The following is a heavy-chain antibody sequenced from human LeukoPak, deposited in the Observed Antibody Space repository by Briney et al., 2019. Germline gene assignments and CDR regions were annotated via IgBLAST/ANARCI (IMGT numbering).Heavy chain of an antibody. CDR1: GGSISSSSYY. V-gene: IGHV4-39*07. CDR2: IYYSGST. D-gene: IGHD4-23*01. CDR3: ARAAVNGGFDY. Sequence: SETLSLTCTVSGGSISSSSYYWGWIRQPPGKGLEWIGSIYYSGSTYYNPSLKSRVTISVDTSKNQFSLKLSSVTAADTAVYYCARAAVNGGFDYWGQGTLVTVSS. J-gene: IGHJ4*02.